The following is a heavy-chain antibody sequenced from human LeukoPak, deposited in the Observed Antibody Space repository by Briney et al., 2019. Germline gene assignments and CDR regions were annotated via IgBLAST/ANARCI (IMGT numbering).Heavy chain of an antibody. D-gene: IGHD3-22*01. J-gene: IGHJ4*02. Sequence: ASVKVSCKSSGYTFTSYYMYWVRQAPGQGLEWMGIINPNRGSTSYAQKFQGRVTMTRDMSTSTVYMELSSLRSEDTAVYYCATGGHVRVYDSSAYYGHYWGQGTLVTVSS. CDR1: GYTFTSYY. V-gene: IGHV1-46*01. CDR3: ATGGHVRVYDSSAYYGHY. CDR2: INPNRGST.